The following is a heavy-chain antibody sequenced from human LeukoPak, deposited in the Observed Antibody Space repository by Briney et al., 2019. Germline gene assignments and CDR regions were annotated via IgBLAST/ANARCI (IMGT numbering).Heavy chain of an antibody. D-gene: IGHD3-10*01. Sequence: GGSLRLSCAASGFPLSSYAMSWVRQVPGKGLEWVSATSSSDDGTYHADSVRGRFTISRDNAKNSLYLQMNSLRAEDTAVYYCARALWFGETFPAYWGQGTLVTVSS. J-gene: IGHJ4*02. CDR1: GFPLSSYA. V-gene: IGHV3-23*01. CDR3: ARALWFGETFPAY. CDR2: TSSSDDGT.